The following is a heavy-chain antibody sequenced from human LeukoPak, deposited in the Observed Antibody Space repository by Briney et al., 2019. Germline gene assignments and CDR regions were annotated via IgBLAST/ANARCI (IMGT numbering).Heavy chain of an antibody. CDR2: MYYSGST. CDR3: ARPYYYDSRIDP. Sequence: SQTLSLTCTVSGGSISSGDYYWSWIRQPPGQGLEWIAYMYYSGSTYYNPSLKSRVTMSADTSKNHLSLKLSSVTAADTAVYYCARPYYYDSRIDPWGQGILVTVSS. CDR1: GGSISSGDYY. V-gene: IGHV4-30-4*01. J-gene: IGHJ5*02. D-gene: IGHD3-22*01.